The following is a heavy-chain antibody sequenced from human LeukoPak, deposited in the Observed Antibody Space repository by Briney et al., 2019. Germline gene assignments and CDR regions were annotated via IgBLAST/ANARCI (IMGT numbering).Heavy chain of an antibody. CDR3: ARVGSSGYSNYMDV. J-gene: IGHJ6*03. Sequence: GGSLRLSCAASGFTFSSYSMNWVRQAPGKGLEWVSSISSSSSYIYYADSVKGRFTISRDNAKNSLYLQMNSLRAEDTAVYYCARVGSSGYSNYMDVWGKGTTVTVSS. CDR1: GFTFSSYS. D-gene: IGHD6-19*01. V-gene: IGHV3-21*01. CDR2: ISSSSSYI.